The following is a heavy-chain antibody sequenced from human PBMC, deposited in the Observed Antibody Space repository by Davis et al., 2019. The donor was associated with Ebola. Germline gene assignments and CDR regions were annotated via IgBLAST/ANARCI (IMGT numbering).Heavy chain of an antibody. CDR1: GFTFTTST. D-gene: IGHD3-16*01. V-gene: IGHV3-30-3*02. CDR2: TSSDVSRE. CDR3: AKLRSHDYTDSSDDFYLDL. Sequence: GESLKISCVASGFTFTTSTMHWVRQAPGKGLEWVALTSSDVSREYYADSVEGRFTISKDNSGNTLYLHMNALTAEDTALYYCAKLRSHDYTDSSDDFYLDLWGRSTLVTVSS. J-gene: IGHJ2*01.